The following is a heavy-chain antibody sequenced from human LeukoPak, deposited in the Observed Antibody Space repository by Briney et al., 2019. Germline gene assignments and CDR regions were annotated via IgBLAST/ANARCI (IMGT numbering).Heavy chain of an antibody. CDR2: IYHSGST. V-gene: IGHV4-34*01. J-gene: IGHJ4*02. D-gene: IGHD1-26*01. Sequence: PSETLSLTCAVYGGSFSGYYWSWIRQPPGKGLEWIGYIYHSGSTYYNPSLKSRVTISVDRSKNQFSLNLSSVTAADTAVYYCARANFGGSYPYFDYWGQGTLVTVSS. CDR1: GGSFSGYY. CDR3: ARANFGGSYPYFDY.